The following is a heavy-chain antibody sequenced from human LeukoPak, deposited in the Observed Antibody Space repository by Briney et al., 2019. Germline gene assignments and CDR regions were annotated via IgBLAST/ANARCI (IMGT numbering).Heavy chain of an antibody. J-gene: IGHJ4*02. CDR2: IKQDGSEK. CDR1: GFTFSSYS. CDR3: ARVVGLRYFDWLPHFDY. V-gene: IGHV3-7*03. D-gene: IGHD3-9*01. Sequence: GGSLRLSCAASGFTFSSYSMNWVRQAPGKGLEWVANIKQDGSEKYYVDSVKGRFTISRDNAKNSLYLQMNSLRAEDTAVYYCARVVGLRYFDWLPHFDYWGQGTLVTVSS.